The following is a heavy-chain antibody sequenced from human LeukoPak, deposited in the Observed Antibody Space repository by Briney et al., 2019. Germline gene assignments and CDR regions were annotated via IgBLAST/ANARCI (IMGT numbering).Heavy chain of an antibody. CDR3: ARDPIVVVPAAIYYYYGMDV. J-gene: IGHJ6*02. V-gene: IGHV4-61*02. Sequence: SETLSLTCTVSGGSISSGSYYWSWIRQPAGKGLEWIGRIYTSGSTNYNPSLKSRVPISVDTSKNQFSLKLSSVTAADTAVYYCARDPIVVVPAAIYYYYGMDVWGQGTTVTVSS. CDR1: GGSISSGSYY. D-gene: IGHD2-2*01. CDR2: IYTSGST.